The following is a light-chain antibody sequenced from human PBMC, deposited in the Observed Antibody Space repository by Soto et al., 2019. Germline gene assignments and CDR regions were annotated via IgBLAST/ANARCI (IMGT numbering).Light chain of an antibody. Sequence: DIQMTQSPSSLSASVGDRVTITCQASQDISHHLAWYQQKPGKAPKLLIYDAFNLETGVPSRFSGRGSGADFTFTISSLQPEDIATYYCQQYDSLPRTFGQGNKVEIK. CDR1: QDISHH. V-gene: IGKV1-33*01. CDR3: QQYDSLPRT. CDR2: DAF. J-gene: IGKJ1*01.